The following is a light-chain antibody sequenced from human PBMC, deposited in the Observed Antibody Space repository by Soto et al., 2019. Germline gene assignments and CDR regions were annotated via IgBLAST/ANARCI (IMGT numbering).Light chain of an antibody. CDR2: GAS. V-gene: IGKV3-20*01. J-gene: IGKJ4*01. Sequence: TQSPSTLSASLGDRVTITCRASESVSSRYLAWYQQKPGQAPRLLIYGASSRATGIPDRFSGSGSGTDFTLTISRLEPEDFALYYCQQYGSSPSFGGGTKVDI. CDR3: QQYGSSPS. CDR1: ESVSSRY.